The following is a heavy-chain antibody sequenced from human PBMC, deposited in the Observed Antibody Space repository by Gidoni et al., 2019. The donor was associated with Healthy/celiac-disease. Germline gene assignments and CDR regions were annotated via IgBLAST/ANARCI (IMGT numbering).Heavy chain of an antibody. J-gene: IGHJ6*02. CDR1: GFTFSSYW. Sequence: ELQLVESGGGLVQPGGSLRLSCPASGFTFSSYWMHWVRQAPGKGLVWVSRINSDGSSTSYADSVKGRFTISRDNAKNTLYMKMNSLRAEDTAVYYCARDQFYYGMDVWGQGTTVTVSS. CDR2: INSDGSST. V-gene: IGHV3-74*01. CDR3: ARDQFYYGMDV.